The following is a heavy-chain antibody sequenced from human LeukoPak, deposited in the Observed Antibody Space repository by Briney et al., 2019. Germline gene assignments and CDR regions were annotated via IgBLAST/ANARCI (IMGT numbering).Heavy chain of an antibody. CDR2: ISSSSSYI. CDR1: GFTFSSYS. V-gene: IGHV3-21*04. J-gene: IGHJ6*03. Sequence: PGGSLRLSCAASGFTFSSYSMNWVRQAPGKGLEWVSSISSSSSYIYYADSVKGRFTTSRDNSKNTLYLQMNSLRAEDTAVYYCAKAGSGSSWYLYYYYMDVWGKGTTVTISS. D-gene: IGHD6-13*01. CDR3: AKAGSGSSWYLYYYYMDV.